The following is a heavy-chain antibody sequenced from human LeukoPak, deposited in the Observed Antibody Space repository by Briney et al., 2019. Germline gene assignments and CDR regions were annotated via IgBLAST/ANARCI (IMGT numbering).Heavy chain of an antibody. J-gene: IGHJ6*02. CDR1: GGSISSYY. CDR3: ARGGGRQQLVHYYYYGMDV. D-gene: IGHD6-13*01. CDR2: IYYSGST. Sequence: SETLSLTCTVSGGSISSYYWSWIRQPPGKGLEWIGYIYYSGSTNYSPSLKSRVTISVDTSKNQFSLKLSSVTAADTAVYYCARGGGRQQLVHYYYYGMDVWGQGTTVTVSS. V-gene: IGHV4-59*08.